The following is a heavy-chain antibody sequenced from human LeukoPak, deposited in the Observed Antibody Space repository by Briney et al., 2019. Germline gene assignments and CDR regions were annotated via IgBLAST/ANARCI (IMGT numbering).Heavy chain of an antibody. Sequence: SVKVSCKASGGTFSSYAISWVRQAPGQGLEWMGGIIPIFGTANYAQKFQGRVTITTDESTSTAYMELSSLRSEDTAVYYCARDLCRLGYFDWFYAFDIWGQGTMVTVSS. V-gene: IGHV1-69*05. D-gene: IGHD3-9*01. CDR1: GGTFSSYA. J-gene: IGHJ3*02. CDR3: ARDLCRLGYFDWFYAFDI. CDR2: IIPIFGTA.